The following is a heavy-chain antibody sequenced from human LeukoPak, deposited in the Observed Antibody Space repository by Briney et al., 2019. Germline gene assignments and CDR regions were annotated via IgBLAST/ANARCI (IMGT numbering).Heavy chain of an antibody. Sequence: PGGSQRLSCAASGFTFSSYAMSWVRQAPGKGLEWVSAISGSGGSTYYADSVKGRFTISRDNSKNTLYLQMNSLRAEDTAVYYCANHYYDSSGYYEYFQHWGQGTLVTVSS. CDR2: ISGSGGST. CDR1: GFTFSSYA. CDR3: ANHYYDSSGYYEYFQH. D-gene: IGHD3-22*01. J-gene: IGHJ1*01. V-gene: IGHV3-23*01.